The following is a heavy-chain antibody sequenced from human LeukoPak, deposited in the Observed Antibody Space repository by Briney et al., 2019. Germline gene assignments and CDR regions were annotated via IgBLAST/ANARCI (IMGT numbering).Heavy chain of an antibody. Sequence: PGGSLRLSCAASGFPFSSYAMSWVRQAPGKGLEWVSTISNSDDSTYYADSVKGRFTISRDNSKNTLYLQMNSLRAEDTAVYYCAKGFGELLLWGQGTLVTVSS. CDR2: ISNSDDST. V-gene: IGHV3-23*01. CDR1: GFPFSSYA. CDR3: AKGFGELLL. D-gene: IGHD3-10*01. J-gene: IGHJ4*02.